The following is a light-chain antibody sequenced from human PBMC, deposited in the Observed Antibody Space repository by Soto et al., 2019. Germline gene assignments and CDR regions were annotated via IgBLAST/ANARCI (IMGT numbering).Light chain of an antibody. CDR2: GAS. CDR1: QGIGNA. V-gene: IGKV1-6*01. CDR3: QQYHSYYPWT. J-gene: IGKJ1*01. Sequence: AIKMNQSPSSLSASVGDRVTISCRAGQGIGNALGWYQQKPGKPPKVLIYGASNLQSGVPSRFSGSGSGTDFSLTITSLQPDDSATYYCQQYHSYYPWTFGQGTKVDIK.